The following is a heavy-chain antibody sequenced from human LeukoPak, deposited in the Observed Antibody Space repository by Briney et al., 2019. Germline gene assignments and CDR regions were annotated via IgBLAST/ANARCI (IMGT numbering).Heavy chain of an antibody. D-gene: IGHD2-2*01. CDR2: IDHGGSS. Sequence: SETLSLTCTVSGYSISSGYYWGWIRQPPGKGLEWIGNIDHGGSSIYNSSLRSRVTISLDTSKHQFSLRLSSVTAADTAVYYCARLVPAAIPPVGYWGQGTLVTVSS. CDR3: ARLVPAAIPPVGY. V-gene: IGHV4-38-2*02. CDR1: GYSISSGYY. J-gene: IGHJ4*02.